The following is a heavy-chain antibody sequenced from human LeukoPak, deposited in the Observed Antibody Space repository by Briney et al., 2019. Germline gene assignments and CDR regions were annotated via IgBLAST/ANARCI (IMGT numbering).Heavy chain of an antibody. Sequence: GESLKISCKGSGYSFTSYWIGWVRQMPGKGLEWMGIIYPADSDTRYSPSFQGQVTISADKSISTAYLQWSSLKASDTAMYYCARYYYDSSGYSPSFWFDPWGQGTLVTVSS. CDR3: ARYYYDSSGYSPSFWFDP. J-gene: IGHJ5*02. CDR2: IYPADSDT. V-gene: IGHV5-51*01. D-gene: IGHD3-22*01. CDR1: GYSFTSYW.